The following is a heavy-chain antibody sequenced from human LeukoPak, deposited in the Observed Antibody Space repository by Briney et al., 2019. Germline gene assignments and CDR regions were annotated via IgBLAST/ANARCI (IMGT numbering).Heavy chain of an antibody. V-gene: IGHV3-23*01. D-gene: IGHD2-2*01. J-gene: IGHJ3*02. CDR2: IRGSGGTT. CDR1: GFTFSSYA. CDR3: AGSQLVVPAAIDAFDI. Sequence: GGSLRLSCAASGFTFSSYAMSWVRQAPGKGLEWVSAIRGSGGTTFYADSVKGWFTISRDNSKNTLYLQMNSLRAEDTAVYYCAGSQLVVPAAIDAFDIWGQGTMVTVSS.